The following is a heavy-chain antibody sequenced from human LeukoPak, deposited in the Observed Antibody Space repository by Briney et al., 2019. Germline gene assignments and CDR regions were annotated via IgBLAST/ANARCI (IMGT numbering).Heavy chain of an antibody. CDR3: ARDLSPADSGNYFDVFDI. V-gene: IGHV3-7*01. D-gene: IGHD3-22*01. Sequence: GESLRLSCVGSGFTFGGYWMTRVRQAPGKGLEWVAHIKRDESVRNYVDSVKGRFTISRDNAQNSLFLQMSSLRADDTAVYYCARDLSPADSGNYFDVFDIWGQGTMVTVSS. CDR2: IKRDESVR. J-gene: IGHJ3*02. CDR1: GFTFGGYW.